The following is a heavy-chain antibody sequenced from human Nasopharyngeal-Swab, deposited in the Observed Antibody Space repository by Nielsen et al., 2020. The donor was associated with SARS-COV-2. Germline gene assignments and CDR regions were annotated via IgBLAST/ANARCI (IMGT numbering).Heavy chain of an antibody. CDR1: GFTFDA. J-gene: IGHJ4*02. Sequence: GGSLRLSCAASGFTFDAMHWVRQAPGKGLEWVSGISWNSGSIGYADSVKGRFTISRDNAKNSLYLQMNSLRAEDTALYYCAKIASGTSNCFDYWGQGTLVTVSS. CDR3: AKIASGTSNCFDY. D-gene: IGHD1-1*01. CDR2: ISWNSGSI. V-gene: IGHV3-9*01.